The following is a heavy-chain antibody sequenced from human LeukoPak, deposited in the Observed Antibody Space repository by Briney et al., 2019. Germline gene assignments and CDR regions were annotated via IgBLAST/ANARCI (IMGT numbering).Heavy chain of an antibody. CDR2: INHSGST. CDR1: GGSFSGYY. J-gene: IGHJ6*02. Sequence: SETLSLTCAVYGGSFSGYYWSWIRQPPGKGLEWIGEINHSGSTNYNPSLKSRVTIPVDTSKNQFSLKLSSVTAADTAVYYCARGDYGDYGYYYYGMDVWGQGATVTVSS. D-gene: IGHD4-17*01. V-gene: IGHV4-34*01. CDR3: ARGDYGDYGYYYYGMDV.